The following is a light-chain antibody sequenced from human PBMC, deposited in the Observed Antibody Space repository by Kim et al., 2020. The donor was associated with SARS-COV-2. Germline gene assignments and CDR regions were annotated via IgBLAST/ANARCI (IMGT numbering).Light chain of an antibody. CDR1: QSISRY. CDR2: DAS. Sequence: APGERATLSCKARQSISRYLAWYQQKPGQAPRLLIYDASNRATGIPARFSGSGSGTDFTLTISSLESEDFAVYYCQQRSNWPPYTFGQGTKVDIK. J-gene: IGKJ2*01. V-gene: IGKV3-11*01. CDR3: QQRSNWPPYT.